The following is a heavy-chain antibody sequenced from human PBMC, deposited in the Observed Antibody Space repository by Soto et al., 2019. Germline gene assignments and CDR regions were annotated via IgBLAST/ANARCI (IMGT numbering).Heavy chain of an antibody. CDR3: ARGGVPASVDY. CDR1: GFTLSNYW. Sequence: GGSLRLSCAASGFTLSNYWMHWVRQAPGKGLVWVSHINGDGSSTNYADSVKGRFTISRDNAENTLFLQMNSLRAEDTAVYYCARGGVPASVDYCGQGTLVTVSS. D-gene: IGHD2-2*01. CDR2: INGDGSST. J-gene: IGHJ4*02. V-gene: IGHV3-74*01.